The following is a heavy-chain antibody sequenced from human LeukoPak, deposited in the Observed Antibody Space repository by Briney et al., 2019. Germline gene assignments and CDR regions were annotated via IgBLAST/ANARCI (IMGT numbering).Heavy chain of an antibody. D-gene: IGHD2-2*01. CDR3: ARDLDIVVVPAAIKYYYGMDV. V-gene: IGHV3-23*01. Sequence: PGGSLRLSCAASGFTFSSYAMSWVRQAPGKGLEWVSAISGSGGSTYYADSVKGRFTISRDNAKNSLYLQMNSLRAEDTAVYYCARDLDIVVVPAAIKYYYGMDVWGQGTTVTVSS. CDR2: ISGSGGST. CDR1: GFTFSSYA. J-gene: IGHJ6*02.